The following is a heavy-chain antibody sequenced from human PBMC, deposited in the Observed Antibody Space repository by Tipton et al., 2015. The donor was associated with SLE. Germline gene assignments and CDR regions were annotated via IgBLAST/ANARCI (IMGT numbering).Heavy chain of an antibody. V-gene: IGHV5-51*03. Sequence: QLVQSGAEVKKPGESLKISCKASGYMFTSNWIAWVRQMPGKGLEWMGAIYPGDSDTRYSPSFEGQVTISADKSINTAYLQWNWLKASDTAMYYCARPTSLPGWFDPWGQGTLVTVSS. J-gene: IGHJ5*02. D-gene: IGHD3-10*01. CDR3: ARPTSLPGWFDP. CDR1: GYMFTSNW. CDR2: IYPGDSDT.